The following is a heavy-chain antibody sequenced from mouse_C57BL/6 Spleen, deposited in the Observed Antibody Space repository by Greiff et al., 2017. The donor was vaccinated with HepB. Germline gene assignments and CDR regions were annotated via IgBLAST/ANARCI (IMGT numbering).Heavy chain of an antibody. D-gene: IGHD2-4*01. CDR1: GYTFTSYW. V-gene: IGHV1-69*01. Sequence: VQLQQPGAELVMPGASVKLSCKASGYTFTSYWMHWVKQRPGQGLEWIGEIDPSDSYTNYNQKFKGKSTLTVDKSSSTAYMQLSSLTSEDSAVYYCARGRSTMITTEAMDYWGQGTSVTVSS. J-gene: IGHJ4*01. CDR3: ARGRSTMITTEAMDY. CDR2: IDPSDSYT.